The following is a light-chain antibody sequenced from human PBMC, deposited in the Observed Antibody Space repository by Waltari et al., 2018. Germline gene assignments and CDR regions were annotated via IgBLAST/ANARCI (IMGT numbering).Light chain of an antibody. CDR1: RSDVGRYNL. CDR2: EVN. J-gene: IGLJ2*01. V-gene: IGLV2-23*02. CDR3: CSYAGRGGVL. Sequence: QSALTQPASVSGSPGQSITISCTGTRSDVGRYNLVSWYQQHPGQAPKLMIYEVNKRPSGLSNRFSGSKSGNSASLTISGLQAEDEADYYCCSYAGRGGVLFGGGTKLTVL.